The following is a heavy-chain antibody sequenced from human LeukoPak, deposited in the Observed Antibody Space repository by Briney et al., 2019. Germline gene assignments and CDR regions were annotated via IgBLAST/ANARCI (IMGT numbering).Heavy chain of an antibody. CDR1: GGSISNYY. CDR2: VYYSGST. D-gene: IGHD5-18*01. CDR3: AGGRVWLAFDS. V-gene: IGHV4-59*13. Sequence: PSETLSLMCTVCGGSISNYYWIWMRQPWGKGLEWIAYVYYSGSTNYNPSLKSRVSISVDASKNQFSLKLSSVTAADTAVYYYAGGRVWLAFDSWGQGTLLTVSS. J-gene: IGHJ4*02.